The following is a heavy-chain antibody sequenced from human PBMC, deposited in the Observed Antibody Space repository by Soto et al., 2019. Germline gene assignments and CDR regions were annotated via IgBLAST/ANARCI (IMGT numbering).Heavy chain of an antibody. D-gene: IGHD3-3*01. J-gene: IGHJ4*02. CDR1: GGSISSYY. CDR2: IYYSGST. CDR3: ARDSLTYDFWSGWGYFDY. V-gene: IGHV4-59*01. Sequence: PSETLSLTCTVSGGSISSYYWSWIRQPPGKGLEWIGYIYYSGSTNYNPSLKSRVTISVDTSKNQFSLKLSSVTAADTAVYYCARDSLTYDFWSGWGYFDYWGQGTLVTVSS.